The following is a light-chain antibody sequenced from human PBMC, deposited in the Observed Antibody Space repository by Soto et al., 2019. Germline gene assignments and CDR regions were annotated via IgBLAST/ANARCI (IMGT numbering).Light chain of an antibody. V-gene: IGKV1-39*01. CDR3: QQSYSTPHLT. CDR2: GAS. Sequence: DIQMTQSPSSLSASLGDRVTSTCRASQSISSVLNWYQQKPGKAPKLLIYGASSLQSGVPSRFSGSGSGTDFTLTISSLQPEDFATYYCQQSYSTPHLTFGGGTKVEIK. J-gene: IGKJ4*01. CDR1: QSISSV.